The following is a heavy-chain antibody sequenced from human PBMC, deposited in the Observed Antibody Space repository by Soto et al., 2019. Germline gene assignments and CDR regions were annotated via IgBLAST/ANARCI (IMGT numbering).Heavy chain of an antibody. D-gene: IGHD1-1*01. CDR1: GYTFTGYY. CDR2: INPNSGGT. Sequence: GASVKVSCKASGYTFTGYYMHWVRQAPGQGLEWMGWINPNSGGTNYAQKFQGRVTMTRDTSISTAYMELSRLRSDDTAVYYCARDRVMRDLDPYYFYYGMDVWGQGTTVTVSS. J-gene: IGHJ6*02. CDR3: ARDRVMRDLDPYYFYYGMDV. V-gene: IGHV1-2*02.